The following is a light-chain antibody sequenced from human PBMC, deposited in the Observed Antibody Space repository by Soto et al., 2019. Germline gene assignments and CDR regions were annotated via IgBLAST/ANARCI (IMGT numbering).Light chain of an antibody. CDR3: GTWDSSLSVWV. CDR1: SSNIGNNY. CDR2: DNN. Sequence: VLTQPPSVSAAPGQKVTISCSGSSSNIGNNYVSWYQQLPGTAPKLLIYDNNKRPSGIPDRFSGSKSGTSATLGITGLQTGDEADYYCGTWDSSLSVWVFGGGTKVTVL. V-gene: IGLV1-51*01. J-gene: IGLJ3*02.